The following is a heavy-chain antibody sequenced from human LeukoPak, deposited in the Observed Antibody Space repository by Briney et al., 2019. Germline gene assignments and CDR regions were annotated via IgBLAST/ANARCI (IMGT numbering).Heavy chain of an antibody. CDR3: AKDLRFLEWLLPGFDY. V-gene: IGHV3-13*01. CDR1: GFTFSSYD. CDR2: IGTAGDT. Sequence: GGSLRLSCAASGFTFSSYDMHWVRQATGKGLEWVSAIGTAGDTYYADSVKGRFTISRDNSKDTLYLQMNSLRAEDTAVYYCAKDLRFLEWLLPGFDYWGQGTLVTVSS. J-gene: IGHJ4*02. D-gene: IGHD3-3*01.